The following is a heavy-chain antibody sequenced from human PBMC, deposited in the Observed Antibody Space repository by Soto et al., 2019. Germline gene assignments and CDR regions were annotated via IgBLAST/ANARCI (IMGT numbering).Heavy chain of an antibody. CDR1: GVIFSNFG. CDR3: AGFYVAAGAAPLEY. Sequence: PGGSLRLSCASSGVIFSNFGMHWVRQAPGKELEWVGIIWHDGSNKYYADSVEGRFTISRDNSKNTVYLQMNSLRGEDTGIYYCAGFYVAAGAAPLEYWGQGTLVTVS. D-gene: IGHD1-26*01. V-gene: IGHV3-33*01. CDR2: IWHDGSNK. J-gene: IGHJ4*02.